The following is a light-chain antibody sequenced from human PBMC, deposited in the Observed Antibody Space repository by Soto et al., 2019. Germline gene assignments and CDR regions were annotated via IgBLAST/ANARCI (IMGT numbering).Light chain of an antibody. CDR3: SSSTGYSTVV. V-gene: IGLV2-14*01. CDR2: EVS. Sequence: QLVLTQPASVSGSPGQSITISCTGTSSDVGGYNYVSWYQQHPGKAPKLMIYEVSNRPSGVSNRFSGSKSANTASLTISGVQAEDEADYYCSSSTGYSTVVFGGGTKLTVL. CDR1: SSDVGGYNY. J-gene: IGLJ2*01.